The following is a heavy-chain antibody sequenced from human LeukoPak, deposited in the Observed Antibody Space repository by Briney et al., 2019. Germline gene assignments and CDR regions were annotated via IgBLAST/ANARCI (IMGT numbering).Heavy chain of an antibody. CDR1: GFTFSSYS. D-gene: IGHD6-19*01. V-gene: IGHV3-21*01. CDR3: ARGDYSSGSNDAFDI. Sequence: GGSLRLSCAASGFTFSSYSMNWVRQAPGKGLEWVSSISSSSSYIYYADSVKGRFTISRDNAKNSLYLQMNSLRAEDTAVCYCARGDYSSGSNDAFDIWGQGTMVTVSS. CDR2: ISSSSSYI. J-gene: IGHJ3*02.